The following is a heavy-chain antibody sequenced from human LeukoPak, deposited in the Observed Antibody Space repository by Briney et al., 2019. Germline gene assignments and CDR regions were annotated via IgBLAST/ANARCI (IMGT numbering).Heavy chain of an antibody. D-gene: IGHD3-10*01. Sequence: SVNVSCKPSGGTVSSSTISWVRQAPGQGREWMRRIIPTYGIANYPHKLQDRVTITADKPTSTAYLEPSSLRSEDTAVYYCARALLGDGHGSGSYYPFDYWGQGTLVTVSS. CDR3: ARALLGDGHGSGSYYPFDY. J-gene: IGHJ4*02. CDR2: IIPTYGIA. V-gene: IGHV1-69*02. CDR1: GGTVSSST.